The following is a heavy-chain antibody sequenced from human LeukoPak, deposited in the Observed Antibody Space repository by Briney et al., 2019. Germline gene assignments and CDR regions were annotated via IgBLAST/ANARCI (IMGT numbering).Heavy chain of an antibody. J-gene: IGHJ6*02. V-gene: IGHV3-30*14. CDR2: ISYDGSNK. CDR3: ARGSYYYYGMDV. Sequence: GGSLRLSCAASGFTFSSYAMHWVRQAPGKGLEWVAVISYDGSNKYYADSVKGRFTISRHNSKNTLYLQMNSLRAEDTAVYYCARGSYYYYGMDVWGQGTTVTVSS. CDR1: GFTFSSYA.